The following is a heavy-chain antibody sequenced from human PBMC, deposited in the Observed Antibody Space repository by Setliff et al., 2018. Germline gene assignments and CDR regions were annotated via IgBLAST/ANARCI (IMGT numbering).Heavy chain of an antibody. J-gene: IGHJ5*02. V-gene: IGHV1-69*06. CDR1: GYTFTGYY. CDR3: ARGYRGYYNFWSGSQGANWFDP. CDR2: IIPIFGTA. D-gene: IGHD3-3*01. Sequence: SVKVSCKASGYTFTGYYMYWVRQAPGQGLEWMGRIIPIFGTANYAQKFQGRVTITADKSTSTAYMELSSLRSEDTAVYYCARGYRGYYNFWSGSQGANWFDPWGQGTLVTVSS.